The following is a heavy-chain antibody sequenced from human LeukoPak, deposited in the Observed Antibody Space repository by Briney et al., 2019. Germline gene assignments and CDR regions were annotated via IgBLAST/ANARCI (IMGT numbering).Heavy chain of an antibody. CDR3: ARLTKGRFFDYFFDF. CDR2: IYYSATT. Sequence: PSETLSLTCTVSGVSVSGTNFCWGWVRQPPGKGLEWIGNIYYSATTSSNPSLNSRVSVSVDTSTNQFSLKMTSVTAADTAVYYCARLTKGRFFDYFFDFWGQGALVTVSS. CDR1: GVSVSGTNFC. J-gene: IGHJ4*02. V-gene: IGHV4-39*01. D-gene: IGHD3-9*01.